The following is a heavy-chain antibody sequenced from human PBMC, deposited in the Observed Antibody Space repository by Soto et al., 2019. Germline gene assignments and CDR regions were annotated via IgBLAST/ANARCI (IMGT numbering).Heavy chain of an antibody. J-gene: IGHJ5*02. Sequence: SETLSLTCTVSGGSISSYYWSWIRQPPGKGLEWIGYIYYSGSTNYNPWLKSRVTISVDTSKKQFCLKLSSMTAAVTAVYYCARGVVISPSDWFDPWGQGTLVTVSS. CDR1: GGSISSYY. CDR2: IYYSGST. V-gene: IGHV4-59*01. CDR3: ARGVVISPSDWFDP. D-gene: IGHD3-3*01.